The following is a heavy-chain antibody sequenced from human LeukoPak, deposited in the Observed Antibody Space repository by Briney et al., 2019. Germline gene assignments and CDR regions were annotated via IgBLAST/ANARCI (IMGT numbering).Heavy chain of an antibody. J-gene: IGHJ4*02. CDR1: GLTVSSNY. CDR3: ARVGEGQSDY. D-gene: IGHD3-10*01. V-gene: IGHV3-21*06. CDR2: ISRSSDYI. Sequence: GGSLRLSCAASGLTVSSNYMNWVRQAPGKGLEWVSSISRSSDYIYYADSVKGRFTISRDNAKSSLYLQMNSLRAEDTAVYYCARVGEGQSDYWGQGTLVTVSS.